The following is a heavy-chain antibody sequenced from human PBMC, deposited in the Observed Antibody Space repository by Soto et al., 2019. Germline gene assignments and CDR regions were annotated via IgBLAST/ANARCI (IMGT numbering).Heavy chain of an antibody. V-gene: IGHV3-21*01. D-gene: IGHD2-21*02. CDR2: ISSSSSYI. J-gene: IGHJ6*02. CDR1: GFTFSSYS. Sequence: GGSLRLSCAASGFTFSSYSMNWVRQAPGKGLEWVSSISSSSSYIYYADSVKGRFTISRDNAKNSLYLQMNSLRAEDTAVYYCARDTGSYCGGDCYSELYGMDVWGQGTTVTVSS. CDR3: ARDTGSYCGGDCYSELYGMDV.